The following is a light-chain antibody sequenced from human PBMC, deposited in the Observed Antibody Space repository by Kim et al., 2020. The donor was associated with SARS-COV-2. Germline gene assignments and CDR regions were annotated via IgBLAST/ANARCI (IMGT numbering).Light chain of an antibody. V-gene: IGLV2-14*01. CDR1: SSDVGGYNY. J-gene: IGLJ3*02. Sequence: QSALTQPASVSGSPGQSITISCTGTSSDVGGYNYVSWYQQHPGKAPKLMIYDVSKRPSGVSNRFPGSKSGNTASLTISGLQAEDEADYYCSSYTSSSTYWVFGGGTQLTVL. CDR2: DVS. CDR3: SSYTSSSTYWV.